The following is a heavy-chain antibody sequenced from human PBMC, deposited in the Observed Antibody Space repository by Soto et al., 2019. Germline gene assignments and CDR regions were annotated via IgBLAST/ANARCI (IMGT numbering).Heavy chain of an antibody. CDR3: ARVEDEYYFDY. V-gene: IGHV1-18*04. J-gene: IGHJ4*02. CDR1: GYTFTSYG. D-gene: IGHD1-1*01. Sequence: ASVKVSCKASGYTFTSYGISWVRQAPGQGLEWMGWISAYNGNTNYAQKLQGRVTMTTDTSTSTAYMELRRLRSDDTEVYYCARVEDEYYFDYWGQGTLVTVSS. CDR2: ISAYNGNT.